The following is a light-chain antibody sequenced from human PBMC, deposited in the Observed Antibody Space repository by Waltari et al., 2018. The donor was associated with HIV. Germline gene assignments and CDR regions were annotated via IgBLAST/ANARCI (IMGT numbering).Light chain of an antibody. CDR3: QHYNSYPWT. V-gene: IGKV1-5*03. J-gene: IGKJ1*01. CDR2: KAS. CDR1: QSISSW. Sequence: DIQMTQSPSTLSASVGDRVRIPCRASQSISSWLAWFQPKPGKATRLMIDKASILESGVSSRFSGSGAGTEFTLTISSLQPDYFATYYCQHYNSYPWTFGQGTKVEIK.